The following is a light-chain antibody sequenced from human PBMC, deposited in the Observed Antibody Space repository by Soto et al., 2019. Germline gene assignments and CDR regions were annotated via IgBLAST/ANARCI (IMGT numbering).Light chain of an antibody. V-gene: IGKV1-5*01. CDR2: DAS. CDR3: QQFNSL. J-gene: IGKJ5*01. CDR1: QSISSW. Sequence: DIQMTQSPSTLSASVGDRVTITCRASQSISSWLAWYQQKPGKAPKPLIYDASSLESGVPSRFSGSGSGTHFILTISNLQPEDFATYYCQQFNSLFGQGTRLEIK.